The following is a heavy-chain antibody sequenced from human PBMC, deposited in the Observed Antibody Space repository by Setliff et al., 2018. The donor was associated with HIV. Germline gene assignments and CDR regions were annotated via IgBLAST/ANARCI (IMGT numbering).Heavy chain of an antibody. CDR1: EFIFSNYW. V-gene: IGHV3-23*01. D-gene: IGHD3-22*01. J-gene: IGHJ3*01. Sequence: PGGSLRLSCVASEFIFSNYWMAWVRQAPGKGLEWVSGISGSGANPYNADFVEGRFTVSRDNSKNTLYLQLNSLRAEDTAVYYCAKDRFSDSSAPGDAFDVWGVGTLVTVSS. CDR3: AKDRFSDSSAPGDAFDV. CDR2: ISGSGANP.